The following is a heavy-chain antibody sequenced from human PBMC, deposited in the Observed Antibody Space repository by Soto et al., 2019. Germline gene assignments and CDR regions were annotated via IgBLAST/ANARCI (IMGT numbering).Heavy chain of an antibody. CDR1: GFTFSSYG. CDR2: ISYDGSNK. J-gene: IGHJ5*02. Sequence: QVQLVESGGGVVQPGRSLRLSCAASGFTFSSYGMHWVRQAPGKGLEWVAVISYDGSNKYYADSVKGRFTISRDNSKNTLYLQMNSLRAEDTAVYYCAKDYYDSSGYQNWFDPWGQGTLVTVSS. V-gene: IGHV3-30*18. CDR3: AKDYYDSSGYQNWFDP. D-gene: IGHD3-22*01.